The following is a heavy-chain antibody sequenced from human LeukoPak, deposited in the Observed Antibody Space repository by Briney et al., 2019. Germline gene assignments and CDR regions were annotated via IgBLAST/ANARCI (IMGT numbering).Heavy chain of an antibody. V-gene: IGHV3-21*01. J-gene: IGHJ6*02. CDR3: AKDDSGITGTAGEYYYYYGMDV. CDR2: ISSSSSNI. CDR1: GFTFSTFG. D-gene: IGHD1-20*01. Sequence: GGSLRLSCAASGFTFSTFGMNWVRQAPGKGLEWVSSISSSSSNIYYADSVKGRFTISRDNAKTSLYLQMNSLRAEDTAVYYCAKDDSGITGTAGEYYYYYGMDVWGQGTTVTVSS.